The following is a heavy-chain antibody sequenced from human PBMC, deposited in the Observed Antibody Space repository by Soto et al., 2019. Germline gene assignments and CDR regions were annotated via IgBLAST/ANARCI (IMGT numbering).Heavy chain of an antibody. CDR3: IRHGGDRYYHDFSARGIFD. D-gene: IGHD4-17*01. J-gene: IGHJ5*02. CDR2: IFYRVST. Sequence: SETRSLTRAVSGGYLSSSSWWSWVRQPPGKALECPGEIFYRVSTKYNPSLNSRVTISADQSKNHLSLRLSSVTAADTAVYYCIRHGGDRYYHDFSARGIFD. V-gene: IGHV4-4*02. CDR1: GGYLSSSSW.